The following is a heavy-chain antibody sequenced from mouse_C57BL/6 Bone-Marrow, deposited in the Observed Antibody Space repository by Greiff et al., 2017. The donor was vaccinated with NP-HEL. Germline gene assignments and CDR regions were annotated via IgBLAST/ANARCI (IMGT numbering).Heavy chain of an antibody. V-gene: IGHV1-42*01. CDR3: ARRGGWLPTDFY. CDR2: INPSTGGT. D-gene: IGHD2-3*01. J-gene: IGHJ3*01. Sequence: EVQVVESGPELVKPGASVKISCKASGYSFTGYYMNWVKQSPEKSLEWIGEINPSTGGTTYNQKFKAKATLTVDKSSSTAYMQLKSLTSEDSAVYYCARRGGWLPTDFYWGQGTLVTVSA. CDR1: GYSFTGYY.